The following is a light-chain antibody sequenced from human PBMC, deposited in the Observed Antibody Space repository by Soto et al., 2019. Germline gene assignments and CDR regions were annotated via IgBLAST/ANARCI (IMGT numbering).Light chain of an antibody. CDR3: SSYTGSNTLV. CDR2: EVS. Sequence: QSVLTQPASVSGSPGQSITISCTGTSSDVGGYNYVSWYQQHPGKAPQLMIYEVSNRPSGVSNRFSGSKSGNTASLTISGLQAEDEADYYCSSYTGSNTLVFGTGTKVTVL. J-gene: IGLJ1*01. CDR1: SSDVGGYNY. V-gene: IGLV2-14*01.